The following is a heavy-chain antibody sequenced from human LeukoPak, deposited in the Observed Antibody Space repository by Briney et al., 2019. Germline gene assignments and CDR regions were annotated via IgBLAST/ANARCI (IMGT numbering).Heavy chain of an antibody. V-gene: IGHV3-74*01. CDR1: GFTFSSYW. J-gene: IGHJ6*02. Sequence: GGSLRLSCAASGFTFSSYWMHWVRQAPGKGLVWVSRINSDASSTGYADSVKGRFTISRDNAKNTLYLQMNSLRAEDTAVYYCASRNTYYYYGIDVWGQGTTVTVSS. CDR3: ASRNTYYYYGIDV. D-gene: IGHD1-14*01. CDR2: INSDASST.